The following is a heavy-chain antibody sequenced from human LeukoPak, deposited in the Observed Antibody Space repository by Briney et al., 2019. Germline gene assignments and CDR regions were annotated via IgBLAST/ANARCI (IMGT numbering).Heavy chain of an antibody. V-gene: IGHV1-2*02. CDR1: GYTFTGYY. Sequence: GASVKVSCKASGYTFTGYYMHWVRQAPGQGLEWMGWINPNSGGTNYAQKFQGRVTMTRDTSISTAYMELSRLRSDDTAVRYCARTSSGWYRDDAFDTWGQGTMVTVSS. D-gene: IGHD6-19*01. J-gene: IGHJ3*02. CDR3: ARTSSGWYRDDAFDT. CDR2: INPNSGGT.